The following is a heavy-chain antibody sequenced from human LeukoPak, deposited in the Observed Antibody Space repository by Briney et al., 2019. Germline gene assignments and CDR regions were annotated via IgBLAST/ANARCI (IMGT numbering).Heavy chain of an antibody. CDR2: IYYSGST. Sequence: SETLSLTCTVSGGSISSGGYYWSWIRQHPGKGLEWIGYIYYSGSTYYNPSLKSRVTISVDTSKNQFSLKLSSVTAADTAVYYCAREREDIAAAGTVGYNWFGPWGQGTLVTVSS. CDR1: GGSISSGGYY. V-gene: IGHV4-31*03. D-gene: IGHD6-13*01. J-gene: IGHJ5*02. CDR3: AREREDIAAAGTVGYNWFGP.